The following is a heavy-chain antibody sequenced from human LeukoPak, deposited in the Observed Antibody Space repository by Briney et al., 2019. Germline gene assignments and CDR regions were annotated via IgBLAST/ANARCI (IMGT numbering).Heavy chain of an antibody. CDR1: GGXISSYY. Sequence: SETLSLTCTVSGGXISSYYWSWLRQPPGKGLEWIGYIHYIGSTKYNPSLKSRLTMSVDTSNNQFSLRLSSVTAADTAVYYCARTGYCRGDTCYPGWFDLWGPGTLVTVSS. CDR2: IHYIGST. D-gene: IGHD2-15*01. CDR3: ARTGYCRGDTCYPGWFDL. J-gene: IGHJ5*02. V-gene: IGHV4-59*01.